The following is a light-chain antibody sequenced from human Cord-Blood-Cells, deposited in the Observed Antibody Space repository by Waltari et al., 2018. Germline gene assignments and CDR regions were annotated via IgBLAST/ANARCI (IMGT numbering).Light chain of an antibody. V-gene: IGKV1-8*01. J-gene: IGKJ4*01. Sequence: AIRMTQSPSSFSASTGDRVTITCRASQGISSYLAWYQQKPGKAPKLLIYAASTLQSGVPSRFSGSGSWTDFTLTISCLQSEDFATYYFQQYYSYPLTFGGGTKVEIK. CDR2: AAS. CDR3: QQYYSYPLT. CDR1: QGISSY.